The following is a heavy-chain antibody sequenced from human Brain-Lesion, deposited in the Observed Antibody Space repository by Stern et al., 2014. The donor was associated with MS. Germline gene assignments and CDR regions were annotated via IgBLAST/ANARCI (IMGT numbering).Heavy chain of an antibody. CDR3: ATYYYDSTGYNDF. Sequence: QVQLVESGAEVKKPGASLKVSCKASGYTFTGYYMHWVRQAPGQGLEWMGWINPKSDGTNYAQKFQGWVTVTRDTSINTAYMELSRLRSDDTAVYCCATYYYDSTGYNDFWGQGTLVTVSS. CDR2: INPKSDGT. D-gene: IGHD3-22*01. J-gene: IGHJ4*02. V-gene: IGHV1-2*04. CDR1: GYTFTGYY.